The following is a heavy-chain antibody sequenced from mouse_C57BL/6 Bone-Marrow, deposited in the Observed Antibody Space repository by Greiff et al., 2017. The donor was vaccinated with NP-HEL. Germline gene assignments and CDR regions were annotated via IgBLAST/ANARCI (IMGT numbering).Heavy chain of an antibody. CDR3: ATRIITTVVASDY. V-gene: IGHV1-69*01. CDR2: IDPSDSYT. CDR1: GYTFTSYW. J-gene: IGHJ2*01. Sequence: VQLQQPGAELVMPGASVKLSCKASGYTFTSYWMHWVKQRPGQGLEWIGEIDPSDSYTNYNQKFQGKSTLTVDKSSSTAYMQLSSLTSEDSAVYYCATRIITTVVASDYWGQGTTLTVSS. D-gene: IGHD1-1*01.